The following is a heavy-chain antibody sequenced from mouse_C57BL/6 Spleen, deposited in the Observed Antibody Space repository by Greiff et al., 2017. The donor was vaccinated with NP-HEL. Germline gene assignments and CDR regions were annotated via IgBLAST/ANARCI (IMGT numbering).Heavy chain of an antibody. J-gene: IGHJ4*01. D-gene: IGHD1-1*01. CDR3: AIITTVVAPDAMDD. CDR1: GYTFTSYW. CDR2: IDPSDSYT. V-gene: IGHV1-59*01. Sequence: QVQLQQPGAELVRPGTSVKLSCKASGYTFTSYWMHWVKQRPGQGLEWIGVIDPSDSYTNYNQKFKGKATLTVDTSSSTAYMQLSSLTSEDSAVYYCAIITTVVAPDAMDDWGQGTSVTGSS.